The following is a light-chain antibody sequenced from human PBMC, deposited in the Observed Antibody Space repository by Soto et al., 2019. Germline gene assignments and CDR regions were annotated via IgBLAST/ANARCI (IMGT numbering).Light chain of an antibody. Sequence: ETVLTQSPGTLSLSPGERVTLSCRASQSVCNRCLAWYQQKPGQSPRLLIYGASTRATGIPDRFSGRGSGXXXXXXXXXXXXEDFXVYYCQHYGTTPWTFGQGTKVGIK. CDR2: GAS. J-gene: IGKJ1*01. CDR1: QSVCNRC. V-gene: IGKV3-20*01. CDR3: QHYGTTPWT.